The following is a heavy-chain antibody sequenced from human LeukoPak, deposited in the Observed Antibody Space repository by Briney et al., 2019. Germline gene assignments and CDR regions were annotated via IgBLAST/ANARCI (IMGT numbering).Heavy chain of an antibody. CDR1: GFTFSSYA. V-gene: IGHV3-23*01. Sequence: GGSLRLSCAASGFTFSSYAMSWVRQAPGEGLEWVSAISGSGGSTYYADSVKGRFTISRDNSKNTLYLQMNSLRAEDTAVYYCANLLGGDRGDYWGQGTLVTVSS. J-gene: IGHJ4*02. CDR3: ANLLGGDRGDY. CDR2: ISGSGGST. D-gene: IGHD2-21*02.